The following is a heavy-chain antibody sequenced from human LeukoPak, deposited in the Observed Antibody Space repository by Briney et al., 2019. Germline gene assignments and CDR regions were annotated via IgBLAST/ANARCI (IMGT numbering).Heavy chain of an antibody. CDR3: ASGEGSNRELG. J-gene: IGHJ4*02. CDR1: GLTFSSYA. CDR2: ISGSGGST. V-gene: IGHV3-23*01. D-gene: IGHD1-26*01. Sequence: PGGSLRLSCAASGLTFSSYAMSWVRQAPGKGLEWVSAISGSGGSTYYADSVKGRFTISRDNSKNTLYLQMNSLRAEDTAVYYCASGEGSNRELGWGQGTLVTVSS.